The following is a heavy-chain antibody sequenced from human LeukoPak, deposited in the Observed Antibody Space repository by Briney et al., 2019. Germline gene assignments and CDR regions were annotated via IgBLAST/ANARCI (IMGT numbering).Heavy chain of an antibody. CDR3: AREDSSGWYRDFDY. CDR1: GGSISSSSYY. V-gene: IGHV4-39*02. J-gene: IGHJ4*02. Sequence: PSETLSLTCTVSGGSISSSSYYWGWIRQPPGKGLEWIVSIYYSGSTYYNPSLKSRVTISVDTSKNRFSLKLSSVTAADTAVYYCAREDSSGWYRDFDYWGQGTLVTVSS. D-gene: IGHD6-19*01. CDR2: IYYSGST.